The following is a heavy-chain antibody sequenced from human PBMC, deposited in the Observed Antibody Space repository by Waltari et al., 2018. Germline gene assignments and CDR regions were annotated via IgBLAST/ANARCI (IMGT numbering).Heavy chain of an antibody. CDR1: GFTFSTNW. CDR3: ARDFNWGWFY. D-gene: IGHD7-27*01. CDR2: IKPDGSEK. V-gene: IGHV3-7*01. Sequence: EVQLVESGGGLVQPGGSLRLSCAASGFTFSTNWMSWVRQAPGKGLEGLANIKPDGSEKYYVDSGKGRFTSSRDNAKNSLSLQMDSLRAEDTAVYYCARDFNWGWFYWGQGALVTVSS. J-gene: IGHJ4*02.